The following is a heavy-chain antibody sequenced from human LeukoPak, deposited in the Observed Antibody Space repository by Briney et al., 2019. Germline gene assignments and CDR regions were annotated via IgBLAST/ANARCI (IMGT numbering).Heavy chain of an antibody. CDR2: VYYTGST. D-gene: IGHD2-2*01. CDR1: GGSISSYY. J-gene: IGHJ3*02. V-gene: IGHV4-59*01. Sequence: PSETLSLTCTVSGGSISSYYWSWVRQPPGKGLEWIGFVYYTGSTNYSPSLKSRVTISVDTSKNQFSLKLSSVTAADTAVYYCARESAGSTNAFDIWGQGTMVTVSS. CDR3: ARESAGSTNAFDI.